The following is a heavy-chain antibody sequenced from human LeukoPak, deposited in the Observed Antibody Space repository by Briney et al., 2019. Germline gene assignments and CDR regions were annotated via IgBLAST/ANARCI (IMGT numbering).Heavy chain of an antibody. J-gene: IGHJ4*02. V-gene: IGHV4-59*01. D-gene: IGHD4-11*01. CDR1: GGSISSYY. CDR2: VYYSGST. Sequence: LETLSLTCTVSGGSISSYYWSWIRQPPGKGLEWIGYVYYSGSTSYNPSLKSRVTISVDTSTNQFSLRLRSVTAADTAVYYCASGADYSNYYFNYWGQGTLVTVSS. CDR3: ASGADYSNYYFNY.